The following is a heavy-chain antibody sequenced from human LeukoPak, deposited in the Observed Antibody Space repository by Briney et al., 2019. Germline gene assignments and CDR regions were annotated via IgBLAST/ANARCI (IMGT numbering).Heavy chain of an antibody. CDR2: IYYSGST. V-gene: IGHV4-39*07. Sequence: PSETLSLTCFVSGGSISSSNYYWGWIRQPPGKGLEWIGSIYYSGSTYYNPSLKSRVTISVDRSKNQFSLKLSSVTAADTAVYYCARDSMHYFDYWGQGTLVTVSS. CDR1: GGSISSSNYY. J-gene: IGHJ4*02. CDR3: ARDSMHYFDY.